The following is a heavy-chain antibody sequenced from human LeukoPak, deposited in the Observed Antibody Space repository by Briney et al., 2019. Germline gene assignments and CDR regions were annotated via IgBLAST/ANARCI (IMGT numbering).Heavy chain of an antibody. CDR1: GGSDSSGGYY. J-gene: IGHJ4*02. D-gene: IGHD2-15*01. V-gene: IGHV4-31*03. CDR2: IYYSGTT. Sequence: SETLSLTCTVSGGSDSSGGYYWSWIRQHPGKGLEWIGYIYYSGTTYYNPSLKSRVAISVNTSKNQFSLKLSSVTAADTAVYYCARDIAGRGYFDYWGQGTLVTVSS. CDR3: ARDIAGRGYFDY.